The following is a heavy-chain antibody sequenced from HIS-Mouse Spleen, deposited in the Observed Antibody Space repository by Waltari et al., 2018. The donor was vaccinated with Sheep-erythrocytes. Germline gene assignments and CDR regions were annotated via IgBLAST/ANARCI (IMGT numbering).Heavy chain of an antibody. CDR2: IKQDGSEK. V-gene: IGHV3-7*01. Sequence: EVQLVESGGGLVQPGGSLRLPCAASGFTFRSYWMCWVRQAPGKGLEWVANIKQDGSEKYYVDSVKGRFTISRDNAKNSLYLQMNSLRAEDTAVYYCARAVAGTPDAFDIWGQGTMVTVSS. D-gene: IGHD1-7*01. CDR1: GFTFRSYW. CDR3: ARAVAGTPDAFDI. J-gene: IGHJ3*02.